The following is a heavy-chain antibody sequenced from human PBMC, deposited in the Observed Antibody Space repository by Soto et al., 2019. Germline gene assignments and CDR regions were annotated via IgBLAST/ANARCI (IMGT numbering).Heavy chain of an antibody. V-gene: IGHV4-59*01. CDR1: GGSISSYY. Sequence: SETLSLTCTVSGGSISSYYWSWIRQPPGKGLEWIGYIYYSGSTNYNPSLKSRVTISVDTSKNQFSLKLSSVTAADTAVYYCGSNSYGDPPEVACYSDLGGRGTRVPVSP. D-gene: IGHD4-17*01. CDR2: IYYSGST. J-gene: IGHJ2*01. CDR3: GSNSYGDPPEVACYSDL.